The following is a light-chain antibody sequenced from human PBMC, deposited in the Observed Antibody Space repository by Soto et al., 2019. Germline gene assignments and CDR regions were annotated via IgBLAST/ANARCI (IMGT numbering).Light chain of an antibody. Sequence: GMTRSPATVSGAPGERATLACMASQSVSTNFAWYQQKPGQAPRLLIYGASTRATAVPARFTASGSGTEFTLTISRLQSEDFAVYYCEQYNTWPRTFGQGTKVDIK. CDR2: GAS. CDR3: EQYNTWPRT. J-gene: IGKJ1*01. CDR1: QSVSTN. V-gene: IGKV3-15*01.